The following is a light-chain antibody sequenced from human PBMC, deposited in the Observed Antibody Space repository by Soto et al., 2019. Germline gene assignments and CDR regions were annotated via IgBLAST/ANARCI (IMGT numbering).Light chain of an antibody. CDR3: QSYDSSLSGFYV. Sequence: QSVLTQPPSVSGAPGQRVTISCTGRSSNIWAGYDVHWYQQLPGTAPKLLIYGNSNRPSGVPDRFSGSKSGTSASLAITGLQAEDEADYYCQSYDSSLSGFYVFGAGTKLTVL. CDR2: GNS. J-gene: IGLJ1*01. CDR1: SSNIWAGYD. V-gene: IGLV1-40*01.